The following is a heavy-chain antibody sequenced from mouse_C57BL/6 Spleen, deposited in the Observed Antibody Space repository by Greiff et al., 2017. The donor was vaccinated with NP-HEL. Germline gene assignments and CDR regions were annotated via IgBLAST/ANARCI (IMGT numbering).Heavy chain of an antibody. CDR2: IYPGDGDT. D-gene: IGHD1-1*01. CDR1: GYAFSSSW. Sequence: QVQLQQSGPELVKPGASVKISCKASGYAFSSSWMNWVKQRPGKGLEWIGRIYPGDGDTNYNGKFKGKATLTADKSSSTAYMQLSSLTSEDSAVYFCARGYYGSNPYAMDYWGQGTSVTVSS. CDR3: ARGYYGSNPYAMDY. J-gene: IGHJ4*01. V-gene: IGHV1-82*01.